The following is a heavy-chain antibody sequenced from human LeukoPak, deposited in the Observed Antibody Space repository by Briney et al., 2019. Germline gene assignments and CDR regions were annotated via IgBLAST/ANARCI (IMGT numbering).Heavy chain of an antibody. D-gene: IGHD6-6*01. CDR3: ARDYSSSYLFDY. Sequence: PGGSLRLSCAASGFTFSSYSMNWVRQAPGKGLEWVSSICSSSSYIYYADSVKGRFTISRDNAKNSLYLQMNSLRAEDTAVYYCARDYSSSYLFDYWGQGTLVTVSS. CDR2: ICSSSSYI. CDR1: GFTFSSYS. J-gene: IGHJ4*02. V-gene: IGHV3-21*01.